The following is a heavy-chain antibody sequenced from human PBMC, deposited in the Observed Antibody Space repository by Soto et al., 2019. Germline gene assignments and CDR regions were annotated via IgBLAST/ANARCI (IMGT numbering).Heavy chain of an antibody. J-gene: IGHJ1*01. V-gene: IGHV1-3*01. D-gene: IGHD3-22*01. CDR3: VSPKFGSSGYYERYFQH. CDR1: GYTFTSYA. CDR2: INAGNGNT. Sequence: ASVKVSCKASGYTFTSYAMHWVRQAPGQRLEWMGWINAGNGNTKYSQQFQGRVTITRDTSASTAYMELSSLRSEDTAVYYCVSPKFGSSGYYERYFQHWGQGTLVTVSS.